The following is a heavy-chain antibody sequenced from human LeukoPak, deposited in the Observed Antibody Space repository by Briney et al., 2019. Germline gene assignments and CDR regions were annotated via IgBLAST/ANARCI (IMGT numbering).Heavy chain of an antibody. J-gene: IGHJ4*02. D-gene: IGHD1-26*01. CDR3: AKEVGANGPLDY. V-gene: IGHV3-21*01. CDR2: ISSSSSYI. CDR1: GFTFSSYS. Sequence: GGSLRLSCAASGFTFSSYSMNWVRQAPGKGLEWVSSISSSSSYIYYADSVKGRFTISRDNSKNTLYLQMNSLRAEDTAVYYCAKEVGANGPLDYWGQGTLVTVSS.